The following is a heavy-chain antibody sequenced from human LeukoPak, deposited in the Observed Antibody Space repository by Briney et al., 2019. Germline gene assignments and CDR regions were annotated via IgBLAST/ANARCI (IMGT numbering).Heavy chain of an antibody. CDR2: IYYSGST. CDR3: GGVTGSRVCELNWFDP. Sequence: SETLSLTCTVSGGSISSYYWSWVRQPPGKGLEWIGYIYYSGSTNYNTSLTSRVITSVDTSKKKFSLKRSAVSAADTAGYYCGGVTGSRVCELNWFDPWGQGILVTVSP. D-gene: IGHD2-15*01. J-gene: IGHJ5*02. V-gene: IGHV4-59*01. CDR1: GGSISSYY.